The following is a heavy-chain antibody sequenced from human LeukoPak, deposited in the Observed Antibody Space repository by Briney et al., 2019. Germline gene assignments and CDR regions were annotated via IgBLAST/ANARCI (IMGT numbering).Heavy chain of an antibody. CDR2: IIPIFGTA. CDR3: ARGYYDFWSGYLVY. Sequence: SVKVSCKASGGTFSSYAISWVRQAPGQGLEWVGGIIPIFGTANYAQKFQGRVTITADKSTSTAYMELSSLRSEDTAVYYCARGYYDFWSGYLVYWGQGTLVTVSS. J-gene: IGHJ4*02. D-gene: IGHD3-3*01. CDR1: GGTFSSYA. V-gene: IGHV1-69*06.